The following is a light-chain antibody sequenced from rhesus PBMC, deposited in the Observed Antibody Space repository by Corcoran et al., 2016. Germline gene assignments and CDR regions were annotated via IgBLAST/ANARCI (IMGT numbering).Light chain of an antibody. J-gene: IGKJ1*01. CDR2: GAS. Sequence: ETVVTQSPATLSLSPGERATLSCRASQSVGSYLAWYQQQPGQAPRLLIYGASSRATGIPDRVSGSGSGTDCTLTISSLEPEDVGVYYCQQSSNLWTFGQGTKVEIK. CDR3: QQSSNLWT. V-gene: IGKV3-24*04. CDR1: QSVGSY.